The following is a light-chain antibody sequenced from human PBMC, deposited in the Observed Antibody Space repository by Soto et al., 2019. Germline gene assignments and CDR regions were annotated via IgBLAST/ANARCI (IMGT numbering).Light chain of an antibody. Sequence: DIQMTQSPYSLSASVGDIVTITCRASQSSSSYLNWYQQKPGKAPKLLIYAASSLQSGVPSRFSGSGSGTDFTLTISSLQPEDFATFYCQQSYSTPYTFGQGTKLQMK. J-gene: IGKJ2*01. V-gene: IGKV1-39*01. CDR2: AAS. CDR1: QSSSSY. CDR3: QQSYSTPYT.